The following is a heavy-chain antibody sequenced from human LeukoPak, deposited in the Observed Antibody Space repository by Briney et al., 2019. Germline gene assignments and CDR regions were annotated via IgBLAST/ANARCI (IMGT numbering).Heavy chain of an antibody. J-gene: IGHJ2*01. CDR2: IYTSGST. V-gene: IGHV4-4*07. Sequence: SETLSLTCTVSGGSISSYYWSWIRQPAGKGLEWIGRIYTSGSTNYNPSLKSRVTMSVDTSKNQFPLKLSSVTAADTAVYYCARWGLRSNWYFDLWGRGTLVTVSS. CDR3: ARWGLRSNWYFDL. CDR1: GGSISSYY. D-gene: IGHD3-16*01.